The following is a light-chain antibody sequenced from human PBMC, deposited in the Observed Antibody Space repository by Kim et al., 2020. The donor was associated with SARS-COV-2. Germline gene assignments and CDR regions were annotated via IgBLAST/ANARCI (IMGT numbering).Light chain of an antibody. Sequence: GQKVTISCSGINTNIGKNYVSWYQQLPGTAPKLLIYDNDKRHSGIPDRFSGSKSGTSATLDITGLQTGDEADYYCATWDNSLNGLVFGGGTQLTVL. V-gene: IGLV1-51*01. CDR3: ATWDNSLNGLV. CDR1: NTNIGKNY. J-gene: IGLJ2*01. CDR2: DND.